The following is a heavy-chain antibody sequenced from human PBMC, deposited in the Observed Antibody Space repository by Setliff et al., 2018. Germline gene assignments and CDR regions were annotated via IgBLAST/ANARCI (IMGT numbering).Heavy chain of an antibody. J-gene: IGHJ6*02. CDR3: ARLSWNGLRYYGLDV. V-gene: IGHV3-7*03. CDR2: IKPDGSEK. D-gene: IGHD3-3*01. Sequence: RLSCAASGFTFSNCWVSWVRQAPGKGLEWVASIKPDGSEKYYVDSVKGRFTISRDNAKNSLSLQMNSLRTEDTAVYYCARLSWNGLRYYGLDVWGQGTTVTVSS. CDR1: GFTFSNCW.